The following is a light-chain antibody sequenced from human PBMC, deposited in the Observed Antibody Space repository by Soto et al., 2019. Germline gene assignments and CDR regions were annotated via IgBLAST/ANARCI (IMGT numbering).Light chain of an antibody. CDR3: SSYTSISTVV. Sequence: QSALTQSASVSGSPGQSITISCTGTSGDVGGYKYVSWYQQHPGKAPKLMIYDVNNRPSGVSNRFSGSKSGNTASLTISGLQAEDEAAYYCSSYTSISTVVFGGGTKLTVL. CDR2: DVN. CDR1: SGDVGGYKY. V-gene: IGLV2-14*01. J-gene: IGLJ2*01.